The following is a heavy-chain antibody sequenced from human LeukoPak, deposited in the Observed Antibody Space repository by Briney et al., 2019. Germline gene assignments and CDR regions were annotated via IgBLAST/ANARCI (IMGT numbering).Heavy chain of an antibody. Sequence: PGGSLRLSCAASGFTFSSYAMSWVRQAPGKGLEWVSAISGSGGSTYYADSVKGRFTISRDNSKNTLYLQMNSLRAEDTAVYYCARPIYGDYGEDYWGQGTLVTVSS. CDR3: ARPIYGDYGEDY. CDR1: GFTFSSYA. D-gene: IGHD4-17*01. V-gene: IGHV3-23*01. J-gene: IGHJ4*02. CDR2: ISGSGGST.